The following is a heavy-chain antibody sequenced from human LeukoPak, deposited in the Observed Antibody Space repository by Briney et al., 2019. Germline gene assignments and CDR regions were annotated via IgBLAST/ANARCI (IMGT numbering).Heavy chain of an antibody. J-gene: IGHJ4*02. D-gene: IGHD1-26*01. CDR3: GGGGYLLDY. CDR2: ININRGTT. V-gene: IGHV3-74*03. CDR1: EFTFRTDW. Sequence: GGSLSLSCVASEFTFRTDWMNWVRQVPGQGLLWISRININRGTTMYADSVKGRFTTSRDNAKNTVYLQMNSLRVEDTAVYYCGGGGYLLDYWGQGALVTVAS.